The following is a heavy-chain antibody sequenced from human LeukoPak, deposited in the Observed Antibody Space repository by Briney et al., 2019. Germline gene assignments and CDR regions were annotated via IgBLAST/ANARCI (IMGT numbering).Heavy chain of an antibody. J-gene: IGHJ4*02. Sequence: GGSLRHSCSPSGFTLSSYPMHWVRPAPGKGLEYVSAISSNGGRTYYAASVKGRFTISRDNSKNTLYLQMSSLRTEDTAVYYCVKDQRGTGTGSQYYFDYWGEGTLVTVSS. CDR1: GFTLSSYP. CDR3: VKDQRGTGTGSQYYFDY. D-gene: IGHD1-1*01. V-gene: IGHV3-64D*09. CDR2: ISSNGGRT.